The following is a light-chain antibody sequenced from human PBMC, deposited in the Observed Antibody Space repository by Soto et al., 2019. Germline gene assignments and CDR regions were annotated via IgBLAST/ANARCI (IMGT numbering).Light chain of an antibody. V-gene: IGKV3-20*01. CDR2: DAS. CDR1: QSVSSSY. CDR3: QQYGSSRWT. J-gene: IGKJ1*01. Sequence: EIVLTQSPGTLSLSPGERATLSCRASQSVSSSYLAWYQQNRGQAPRLLIYDASSRAPGIPDRFGGSGSGTDFTLTISRLEPAEFAVYYWQQYGSSRWTFGQGTKVEIK.